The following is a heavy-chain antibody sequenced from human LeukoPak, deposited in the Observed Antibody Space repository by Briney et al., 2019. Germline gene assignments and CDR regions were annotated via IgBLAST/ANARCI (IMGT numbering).Heavy chain of an antibody. Sequence: SGGSLRLSCAASGFTFSNAWMSWVRQAPGKGLEWVGRIKSKTDGGTTDYAAPVKGRFTISRDDSKNTLYLQMNSLKTEDTAVYYCTTTYYYDSSGYYWRAHWGQGTLVTVSS. J-gene: IGHJ4*02. CDR2: IKSKTDGGTT. CDR1: GFTFSNAW. D-gene: IGHD3-22*01. CDR3: TTTYYYDSSGYYWRAH. V-gene: IGHV3-15*01.